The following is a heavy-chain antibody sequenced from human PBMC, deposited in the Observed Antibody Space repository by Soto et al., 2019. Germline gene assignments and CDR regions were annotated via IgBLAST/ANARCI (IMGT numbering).Heavy chain of an antibody. J-gene: IGHJ4*02. CDR3: ARDLIRRDGYIQFDY. D-gene: IGHD5-12*01. CDR2: ISYDGSNK. CDR1: GFTSSSYA. V-gene: IGHV3-30-3*01. Sequence: QVQLVESGGGVDQPGRSLRLSCAASGFTSSSYAMHWVRQAPGKGLEWVAVISYDGSNKYYADSVKGRFTISRDNSKNTLYLQMNSLRAEDTAVYYCARDLIRRDGYIQFDYWGQGTLVTVSS.